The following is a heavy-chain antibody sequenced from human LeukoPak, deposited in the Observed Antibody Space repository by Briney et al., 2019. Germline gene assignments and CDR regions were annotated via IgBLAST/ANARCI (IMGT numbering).Heavy chain of an antibody. V-gene: IGHV4-34*01. CDR1: GGSFSGYY. Sequence: SETLSLTCAVYGGSFSGYYWSGIRHPPGKGLEWIGEINHSGSTNYNPSLKSRVTISVDTSKNQFSLKLSSVTAADTAVYYCARGYDADLYYYYGMDVWGQGTTVTVSS. CDR3: ARGYDADLYYYYGMDV. CDR2: INHSGST. J-gene: IGHJ6*02. D-gene: IGHD5-12*01.